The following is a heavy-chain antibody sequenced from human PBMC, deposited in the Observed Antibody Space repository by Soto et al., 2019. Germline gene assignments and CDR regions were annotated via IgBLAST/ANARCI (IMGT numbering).Heavy chain of an antibody. CDR3: ARGCSSTSCYWGRTWFDP. J-gene: IGHJ5*02. D-gene: IGHD2-2*01. CDR1: GGSISSYY. Sequence: PSETLSLTFTVSGGSISSYYCSWIRQPPGKGLEWIGYIYYSGSTNYNPSLKSRVTISVDTSKNQFSLKLSSVTAADTAVYYCARGCSSTSCYWGRTWFDPWGQGTLVTVS. CDR2: IYYSGST. V-gene: IGHV4-59*01.